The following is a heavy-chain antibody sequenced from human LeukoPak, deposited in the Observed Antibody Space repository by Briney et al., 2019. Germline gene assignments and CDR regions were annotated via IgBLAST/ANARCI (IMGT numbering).Heavy chain of an antibody. V-gene: IGHV4-59*01. Sequence: SETLSLTCTVSGGSISSYYWSWIRQPPGKGLEWIGYIYYSGSTNYNPSLKSRVTISVDTSKNQFSLKLSSVTAADTAVYYCARSSSGSYFDYYYYGMDVWGQGTTVTVSS. D-gene: IGHD1-26*01. J-gene: IGHJ6*02. CDR1: GGSISSYY. CDR2: IYYSGST. CDR3: ARSSSGSYFDYYYYGMDV.